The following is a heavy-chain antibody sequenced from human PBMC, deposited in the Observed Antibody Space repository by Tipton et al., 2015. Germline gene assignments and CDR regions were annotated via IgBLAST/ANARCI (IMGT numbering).Heavy chain of an antibody. CDR1: GFTFTDYA. D-gene: IGHD4-17*01. Sequence: RSLRLSCAASGFTFTDYAIHWVRQAPGKGLEWVAIIWSDGSQKYYSDSVKGRFTISRDNSKNMVYMQMNSLRAEDTAVFYCARSAYGDVYEGNYYYYGMDVWGQGTTVTVSS. CDR2: IWSDGSQK. J-gene: IGHJ6*02. CDR3: ARSAYGDVYEGNYYYYGMDV. V-gene: IGHV3-33*01.